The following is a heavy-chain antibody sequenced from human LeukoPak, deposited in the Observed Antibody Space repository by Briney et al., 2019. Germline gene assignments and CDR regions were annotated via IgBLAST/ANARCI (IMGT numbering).Heavy chain of an antibody. D-gene: IGHD4-23*01. J-gene: IGHJ5*02. V-gene: IGHV4-39*07. CDR1: GGCIIPSGHY. CDR2: VYYTGVT. CDR3: ARGRSSSGGHNWFDP. Sequence: PSETLSLTCTVSGGCIIPSGHYWGWIRQPPGKGLEWIGSVYYTGVTSTNPFFRSRMSISVDTSKNQFSLNLTSVTAADAAVYYCARGRSSSGGHNWFDPRGQGTLVTVSS.